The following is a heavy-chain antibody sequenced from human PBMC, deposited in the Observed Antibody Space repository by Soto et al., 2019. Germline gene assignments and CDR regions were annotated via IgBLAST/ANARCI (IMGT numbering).Heavy chain of an antibody. J-gene: IGHJ5*02. CDR3: ANGSIEYSASVDP. D-gene: IGHD5-12*01. CDR1: GFSFSSYA. V-gene: IGHV3-23*01. CDR2: ISARGGSS. Sequence: EVQLLESGGDLVQPGGSLRLACAASGFSFSSYAMVWVLQAPGKGLEWVSVISARGGSSYFADTLKGRFTISRDNSKNVLSLQMNSLRAEDPGTYFCANGSIEYSASVDPWGQGTLVLVSS.